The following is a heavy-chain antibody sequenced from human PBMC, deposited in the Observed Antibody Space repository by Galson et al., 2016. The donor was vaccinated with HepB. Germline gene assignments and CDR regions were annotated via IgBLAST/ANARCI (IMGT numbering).Heavy chain of an antibody. D-gene: IGHD3-3*01. V-gene: IGHV3-33*06. CDR1: GFTFSSHG. CDR3: AKAYDFWSGLAY. J-gene: IGHJ1*01. Sequence: SLRLSCAASGFTFSSHGMHWVRQAPGKGLEWVAVIWYDGSNKYYADSVKGRFTISRDNSKNTLFLQMNSLRAEDTAVYYCAKAYDFWSGLAYWGQGTLVTVSS. CDR2: IWYDGSNK.